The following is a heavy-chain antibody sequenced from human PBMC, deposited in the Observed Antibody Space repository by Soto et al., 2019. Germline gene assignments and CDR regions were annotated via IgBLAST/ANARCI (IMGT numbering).Heavy chain of an antibody. J-gene: IGHJ3*02. CDR1: GYTFTSYG. V-gene: IGHV1-18*01. CDR2: ISGYNGNT. D-gene: IGHD3-10*01. CDR3: ARVGYGAGSYAPDAFDI. Sequence: QVQLVQSGAEVKKPGASVKVSCKASGYTFTSYGITWVRQAPGQGLEWMGWISGYNGNTNYAQKVQGRVTMTTDTSTSTAYVYLRGLGSNDTAVYYCARVGYGAGSYAPDAFDIWGQGTMVTVSS.